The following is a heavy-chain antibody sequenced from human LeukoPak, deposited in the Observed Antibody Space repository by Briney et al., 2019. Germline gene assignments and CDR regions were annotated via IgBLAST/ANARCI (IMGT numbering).Heavy chain of an antibody. CDR1: GGSFSGYY. J-gene: IGHJ4*02. CDR2: INHSGST. V-gene: IGHV4-34*01. D-gene: IGHD3-22*01. Sequence: SETLSLTCAVYGGSFSGYYWSWIRQPPGKGLEWIGEINHSGSTNYNPSLKSQVTISVDTSKNQFSLKLSSVTAADTAVYYCARELFDYDSSGYVNYWGQGTLVTVSS. CDR3: ARELFDYDSSGYVNY.